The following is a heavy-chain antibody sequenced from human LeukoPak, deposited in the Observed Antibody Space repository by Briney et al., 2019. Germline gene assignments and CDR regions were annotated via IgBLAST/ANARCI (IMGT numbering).Heavy chain of an antibody. V-gene: IGHV3-48*03. CDR1: GFTFSSYE. CDR2: ISSSGSTI. J-gene: IGHJ6*04. D-gene: IGHD3-10*02. Sequence: PGGSLRLSCAASGFTFSSYEMNWVRQAPGKELEWASYISSSGSTIYYADSVKGRFTISRDNAKNSLYLQMNSLRAEDTAVYYCAELGITMIGGVWGKGTTVTISS. CDR3: AELGITMIGGV.